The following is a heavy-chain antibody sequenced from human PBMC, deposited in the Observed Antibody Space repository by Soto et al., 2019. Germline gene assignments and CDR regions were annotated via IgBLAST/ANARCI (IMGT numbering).Heavy chain of an antibody. CDR2: IYSGGST. CDR1: GFTVSSNY. V-gene: IGHV3-66*01. CDR3: ARGGSMVRGVIKTFDY. Sequence: EVQLVESGGGLVQPGGSLRLSCAASGFTVSSNYMSWVRQAPGKGLEWVSVIYSGGSTYYADSVKGRFTISRDNSKNTLYLQVNSLRAEDTAVYYCARGGSMVRGVIKTFDYWGQGTLVTVSS. D-gene: IGHD3-10*01. J-gene: IGHJ4*02.